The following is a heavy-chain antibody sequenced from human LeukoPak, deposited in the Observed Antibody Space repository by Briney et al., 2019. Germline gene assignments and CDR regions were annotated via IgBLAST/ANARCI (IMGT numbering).Heavy chain of an antibody. CDR2: IYYSGST. J-gene: IGHJ3*02. Sequence: SETLSLTCTVSGGSISSGDYYWSWIRQPPGKGLEWIGYIYYSGSTYYNPSLKSRVTISVDTSKNQFSLKLSSVTAADTAVYYCARGVAIRQIHAFDIWGRGTMVTVSS. CDR3: ARGVAIRQIHAFDI. V-gene: IGHV4-30-4*01. D-gene: IGHD3-3*01. CDR1: GGSISSGDYY.